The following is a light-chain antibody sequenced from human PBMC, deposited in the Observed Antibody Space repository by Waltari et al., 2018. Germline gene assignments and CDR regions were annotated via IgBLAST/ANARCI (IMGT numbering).Light chain of an antibody. CDR3: QQYDRWPPLT. CDR1: QSFKNN. J-gene: IGKJ4*01. V-gene: IGKV3-15*01. Sequence: ERVMMQSPATLSVSPGERATLSCRASQSFKNNLAWYQHKPGQAPSLLIYAGSTRAPGVPARFSGSGSGTEFTLTISSLQSEDSAVYYCQQYDRWPPLTFGGGTKVEIK. CDR2: AGS.